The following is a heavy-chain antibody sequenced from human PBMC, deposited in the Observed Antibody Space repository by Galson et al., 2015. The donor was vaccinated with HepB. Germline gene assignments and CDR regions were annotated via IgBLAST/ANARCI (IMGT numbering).Heavy chain of an antibody. V-gene: IGHV3-30-3*01. CDR3: VGDFWRQ. CDR2: ISYDGTNK. CDR1: RFTFSSYA. J-gene: IGHJ4*02. D-gene: IGHD3-3*01. Sequence: SLRLSCAASRFTFSSYAMHWVRQAPGKGLEWVAVISYDGTNKYYADSVKGRFTISRDNSKNTLYLQMNSLRAEDTAIFYCVGDFWRQWGQGTLVTVSS.